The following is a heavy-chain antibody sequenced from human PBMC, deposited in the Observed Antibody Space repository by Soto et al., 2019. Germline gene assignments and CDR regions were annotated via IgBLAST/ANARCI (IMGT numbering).Heavy chain of an antibody. CDR1: GFTFSTYA. V-gene: IGHV3-23*01. CDR2: ITGSGGSA. Sequence: GGSLRLSCAASGFTFSTYAMTWVRQAPGKGLEWVSTITGSGGSAYYADSVRGRFTISRDNSKNTLYLQMSTLRAADTAVYYCAKNAASSWSYHHYGMDVWGPGTTVTVSS. D-gene: IGHD6-13*01. CDR3: AKNAASSWSYHHYGMDV. J-gene: IGHJ6*02.